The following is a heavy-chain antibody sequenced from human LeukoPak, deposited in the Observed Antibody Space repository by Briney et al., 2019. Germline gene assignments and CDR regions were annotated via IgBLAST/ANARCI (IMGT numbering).Heavy chain of an antibody. CDR3: AKPRTFYDILTVSFQQ. D-gene: IGHD3-9*01. Sequence: PGGSLRLSCAASGFTFSNYGMRWVRQAPGKGLEWVAVISYDGGEQHYGDSVKGRFSISRDDSKSTIYLQMNRLTVEDTALYYCAKPRTFYDILTVSFQQWGQGTWVTVSS. J-gene: IGHJ1*01. CDR1: GFTFSNYG. CDR2: ISYDGGEQ. V-gene: IGHV3-30*18.